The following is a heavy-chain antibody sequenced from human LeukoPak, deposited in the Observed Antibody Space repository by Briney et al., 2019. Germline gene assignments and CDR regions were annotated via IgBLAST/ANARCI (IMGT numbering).Heavy chain of an antibody. Sequence: ASVKVSCKASGYTFTSYYMHWVRQAPGQGLEWMGIINPSGGSTSYARKFQGRVTMTRDMSTSTVYMELSSLRSEDTAVYYCARDLGESYDFWSGYGDYWGQGTLVTVSS. V-gene: IGHV1-46*01. J-gene: IGHJ4*02. CDR2: INPSGGST. CDR3: ARDLGESYDFWSGYGDY. D-gene: IGHD3-3*01. CDR1: GYTFTSYY.